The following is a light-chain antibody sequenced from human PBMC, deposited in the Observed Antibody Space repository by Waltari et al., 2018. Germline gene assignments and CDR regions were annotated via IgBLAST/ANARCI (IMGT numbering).Light chain of an antibody. CDR3: QKYEAVPAT. CDR2: GAS. J-gene: IGKJ1*01. Sequence: EIVSTQSPGTLSLSPGERATLSCRASQSVGRYLACYQQKPGQAPRLLIYGASTRATVVPDRCSVGGAVTDFSLIISRLGPEDFAVYFCQKYEAVPATFGQGTKVEIK. V-gene: IGKV3-20*01. CDR1: QSVGRY.